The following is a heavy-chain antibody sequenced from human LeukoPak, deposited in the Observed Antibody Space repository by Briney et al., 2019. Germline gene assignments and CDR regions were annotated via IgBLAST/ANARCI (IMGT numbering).Heavy chain of an antibody. D-gene: IGHD6-19*01. CDR1: GFTFSSYW. CDR2: IKQDGSEQ. J-gene: IGHJ4*02. V-gene: IGHV3-7*04. Sequence: PGGSLRLSCAASGFTFSSYWMSWVRQAPGKGLEWVANIKQDGSEQNYVDSVKGRFTISRDNAKNSLYLQMDSLRAEDTAVYYCARDRGGWHTHQFDFWGQGTVVTVSS. CDR3: ARDRGGWHTHQFDF.